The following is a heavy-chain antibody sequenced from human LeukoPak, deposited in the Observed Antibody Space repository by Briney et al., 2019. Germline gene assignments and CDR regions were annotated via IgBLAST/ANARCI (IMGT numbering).Heavy chain of an antibody. CDR2: ISAYNGNT. V-gene: IGHV1-18*04. CDR3: ARERVVPAATKYYYMDV. J-gene: IGHJ6*03. CDR1: GYTFTSYY. D-gene: IGHD2-2*01. Sequence: ASVKVSCKASGYTFTSYYMHWVRQAPGQGLEWMGWISAYNGNTNYAQKLQGRVTMTTDTSTSTAYMELRSLRSDDTAVYYCARERVVPAATKYYYMDVWGKGTTVTVSS.